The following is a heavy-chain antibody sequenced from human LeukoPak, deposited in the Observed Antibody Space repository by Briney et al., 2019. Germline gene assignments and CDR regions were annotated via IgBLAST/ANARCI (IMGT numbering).Heavy chain of an antibody. Sequence: SETLSLTCTVSGGSISSYYWSWIRQPPGKGLEWIGYIYYSGSTNYNPSLKSRVTISVDTSKNQFSLKLSSVTAADTAVYYSARSPRGVCGYGEVCNYYYYMDVWGKGTTVTISS. CDR2: IYYSGST. D-gene: IGHD3-10*01. CDR3: ARSPRGVCGYGEVCNYYYYMDV. CDR1: GGSISSYY. V-gene: IGHV4-59*01. J-gene: IGHJ6*03.